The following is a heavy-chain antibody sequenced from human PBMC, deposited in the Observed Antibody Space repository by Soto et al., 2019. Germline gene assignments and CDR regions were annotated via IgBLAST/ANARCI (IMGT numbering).Heavy chain of an antibody. D-gene: IGHD1-26*01. CDR1: GYSFTSYW. CDR2: IYPSDSDT. J-gene: IGHJ4*02. CDR3: ARPPYSGSYYYFDH. Sequence: GESLKISCKGSGYSFTSYWIGWVRQMPGKGLEWVGIIYPSDSDTKYSPSFQGQVTISADKSINTAYLQWSSLKASDTAMYYCARPPYSGSYYYFDHWGQGTLVTVSS. V-gene: IGHV5-51*01.